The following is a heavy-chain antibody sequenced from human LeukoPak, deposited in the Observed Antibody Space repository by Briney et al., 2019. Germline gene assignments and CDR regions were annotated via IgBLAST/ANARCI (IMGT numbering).Heavy chain of an antibody. CDR2: INPSGGST. CDR1: GYTFTSYY. CDR3: ARDGGLRSRPVTYYYYYMDV. D-gene: IGHD3-3*01. J-gene: IGHJ6*03. V-gene: IGHV1-46*01. Sequence: ASVKVSCKASGYTFTSYYMHWVRQAPGQGLEWMGIINPSGGSTSYAQKFQGRVTMTRDTSTSTVYMELSSLRSEDTAVYYCARDGGLRSRPVTYYYYYMDVWGKGTTVTVSS.